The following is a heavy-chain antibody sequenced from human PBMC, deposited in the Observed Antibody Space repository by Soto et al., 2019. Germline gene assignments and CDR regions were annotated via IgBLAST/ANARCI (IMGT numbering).Heavy chain of an antibody. CDR3: ARGPSPKHRIRHWLVPLDGMDV. V-gene: IGHV4-31*03. CDR2: IYYSGST. CDR1: GGSISSGGYY. Sequence: SETLSLTCTVSGGSISSGGYYWSWIRQHPGKGLEWIGYIYYSGSTYYNPSLKSRVTISVDTSKNQFSLKLSSVTAADTAVYYCARGPSPKHRIRHWLVPLDGMDVWGQGTTVTVSS. J-gene: IGHJ6*02. D-gene: IGHD6-19*01.